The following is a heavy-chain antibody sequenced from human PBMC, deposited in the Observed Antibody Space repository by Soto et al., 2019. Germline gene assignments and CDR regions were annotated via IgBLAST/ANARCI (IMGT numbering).Heavy chain of an antibody. CDR1: GGSISSGGYY. CDR2: IYYSGST. J-gene: IGHJ5*02. CDR3: ERSKVAFNWFDP. V-gene: IGHV4-31*03. Sequence: SLSLTGPVSGGSISSGGYYGSWIREHPGKGLEWIGYIYYSGSTYYNPSLKSRVTISVDTSKNQFSLKLSSVTAAETAVYYCERSKVAFNWFDPWGQGTLVTVS. D-gene: IGHD2-15*01.